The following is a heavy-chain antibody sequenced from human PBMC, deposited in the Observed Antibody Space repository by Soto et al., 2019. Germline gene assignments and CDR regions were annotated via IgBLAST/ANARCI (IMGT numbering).Heavy chain of an antibody. CDR2: ISSSSSYI. CDR1: GFTFSSYS. D-gene: IGHD3-10*01. J-gene: IGHJ3*02. CDR3: ATALVITMVRGVSDAFDI. V-gene: IGHV3-21*01. Sequence: ESGGGLVKPGGSLRLSCAASGFTFSSYSMNWVRQAPGKGLEWVSSISSSSSYIYYADSVKGRFTISRDNAKNSLYLQMNSLRAEDTAVYYCATALVITMVRGVSDAFDIWGQGTMVTVSS.